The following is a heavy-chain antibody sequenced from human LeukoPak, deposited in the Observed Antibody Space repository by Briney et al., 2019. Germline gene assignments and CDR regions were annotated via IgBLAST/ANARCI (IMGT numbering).Heavy chain of an antibody. CDR3: VRETGSTTEYFDY. V-gene: IGHV1-2*06. J-gene: IGHJ4*02. D-gene: IGHD1-7*01. CDR1: GYTFTSYY. CDR2: INPNSGGT. Sequence: ASVKVSCKASGYTFTSYYIHWVRQAPGQGLEWMGRINPNSGGTKYTQKFQGRVTMTRDTSISTAYMELSSLSSDDTALYYCVRETGSTTEYFDYWGRGTLVTVTS.